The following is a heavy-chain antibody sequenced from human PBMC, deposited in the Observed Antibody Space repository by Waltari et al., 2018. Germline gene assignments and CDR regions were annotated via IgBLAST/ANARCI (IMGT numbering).Heavy chain of an antibody. CDR1: GFTVSSNY. D-gene: IGHD2-15*01. V-gene: IGHV3-53*01. J-gene: IGHJ4*02. CDR2: IYSGGST. CDR3: ASPRPHCSGGSCTNY. Sequence: EVQLVESGGGLIQPGGSLRLSCAASGFTVSSNYMSWVRQAPGKGLEWVSVIYSGGSTYYADSVKGRFTISRDNSKNTLYLQMNSLRAEDTAVYYCASPRPHCSGGSCTNYWGQGTLVTVSS.